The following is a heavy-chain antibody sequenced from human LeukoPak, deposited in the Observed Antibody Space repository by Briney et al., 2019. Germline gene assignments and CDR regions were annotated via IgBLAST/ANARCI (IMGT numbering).Heavy chain of an antibody. CDR3: ARTEWDLGPYAFAI. CDR2: SNWNGGST. D-gene: IGHD1-26*01. CDR1: VWTFDDYG. V-gene: IGHV3-20*04. J-gene: IGHJ3*02. Sequence: GGALRLSCAPSVWTFDDYGTSWVGQAPGKGLEGVSGSNWNGGSTGYAHSVKGRFTISSDNAKNSLYLQLNSLRAEDTALYYCARTEWDLGPYAFAIWGQGTVVTVSS.